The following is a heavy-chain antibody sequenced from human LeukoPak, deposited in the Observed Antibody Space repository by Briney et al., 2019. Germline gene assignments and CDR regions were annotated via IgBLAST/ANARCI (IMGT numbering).Heavy chain of an antibody. D-gene: IGHD6-6*01. Sequence: GGSLRLSCAASGFTFSSYGMHWVRQAPGKGLEWVAFIRYDGSNKYYADSVKGRFTISRDNSKNTLYLQMNSLRAEDTAVYYCASTPGGSSYFYYYMDVWGKGTTVTVSS. CDR3: ASTPGGSSYFYYYMDV. CDR1: GFTFSSYG. V-gene: IGHV3-30*02. J-gene: IGHJ6*03. CDR2: IRYDGSNK.